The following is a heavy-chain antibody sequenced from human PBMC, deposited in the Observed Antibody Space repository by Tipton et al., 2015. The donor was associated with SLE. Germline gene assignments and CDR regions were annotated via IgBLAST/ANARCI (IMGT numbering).Heavy chain of an antibody. CDR3: ARHPGIVGAGDAFDI. Sequence: TLSLTCTVSGGSISSSSYYWGWIRQPPGKGLEWIGSIYYSGSTYYNPSLRSRVTISVDTSKNQFSLKLSSVTAADTAVYYCARHPGIVGAGDAFDIWGQGTMVTVSS. J-gene: IGHJ3*02. CDR2: IYYSGST. V-gene: IGHV4-39*07. CDR1: GGSISSSSYY. D-gene: IGHD1-26*01.